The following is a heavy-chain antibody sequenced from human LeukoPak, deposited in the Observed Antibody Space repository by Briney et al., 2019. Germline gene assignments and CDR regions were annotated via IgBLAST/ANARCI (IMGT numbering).Heavy chain of an antibody. CDR1: GFIFSDYY. CDR3: AREILRQQLVAFDI. J-gene: IGHJ3*02. D-gene: IGHD6-13*01. V-gene: IGHV3-11*06. Sequence: PGGSLRLSCAASGFIFSDYYMSWIRQAPGKGLEWVSSISSSSSYIYYADSVKGRFTISRDNAKNSLYLQMNSLRAEDTAVYYCAREILRQQLVAFDIWGQGTMVTVSS. CDR2: ISSSSSYI.